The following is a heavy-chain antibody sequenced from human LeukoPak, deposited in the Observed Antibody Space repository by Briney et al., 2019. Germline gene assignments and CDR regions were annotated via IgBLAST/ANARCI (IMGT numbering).Heavy chain of an antibody. CDR3: ARDGVTPYYYYGMDV. D-gene: IGHD5-18*01. V-gene: IGHV4-59*01. J-gene: IGHJ6*02. Sequence: SETLSLTCTVSGGSISSYYWSWIRQPPGKGLEWIRYIYYSGSTNYNPSLKSRVTISVDTSKNQFSLKLSSVTAADTAMYYCARDGVTPYYYYGMDVWGQGTTVTVSS. CDR1: GGSISSYY. CDR2: IYYSGST.